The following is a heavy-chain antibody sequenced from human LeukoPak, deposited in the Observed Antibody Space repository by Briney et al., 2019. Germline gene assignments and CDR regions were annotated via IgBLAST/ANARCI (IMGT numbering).Heavy chain of an antibody. J-gene: IGHJ5*02. V-gene: IGHV4-59*01. CDR3: ARAGQVTPHNWFDP. D-gene: IGHD3-10*01. CDR1: GGSISSYY. CDR2: IYYGGST. Sequence: SETLSLTCTVSGGSISSYYWSWIRQPPGKGLEWIGYIYYGGSTNYNPSLKSRVTISVDTSKNQFSLKLSSVTAADTAVYYCARAGQVTPHNWFDPWGQGTLVTVSS.